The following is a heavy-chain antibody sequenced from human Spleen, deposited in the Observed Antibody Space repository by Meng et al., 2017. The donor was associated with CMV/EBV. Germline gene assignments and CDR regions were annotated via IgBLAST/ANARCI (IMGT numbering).Heavy chain of an antibody. CDR3: ARLSIEMRTTIYYTGLDV. D-gene: IGHD1/OR15-1a*01. CDR2: INPNNGDT. J-gene: IGHJ6*02. V-gene: IGHV1-2*02. Sequence: ASVKVSCKASGYTFTGFFMHWVRQAPGQGLEWMGRINPNNGDTNYARNFQGRVTMTRDTSMTTVYMELARLTSDDTAVYFCARLSIEMRTTIYYTGLDVWGQGTTVTVSS. CDR1: GYTFTGFF.